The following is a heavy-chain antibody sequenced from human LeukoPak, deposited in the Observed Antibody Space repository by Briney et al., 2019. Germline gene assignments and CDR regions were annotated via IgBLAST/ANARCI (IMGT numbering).Heavy chain of an antibody. J-gene: IGHJ4*02. D-gene: IGHD3-22*01. Sequence: PSETLSLTCSVSGGSISSSSYYWDWIRQPPGKGLEWIGSIYYSGSTYYNPSLKSRVTISVDTSKNQFSLKLSSVTAADTAVYYCARGSDHITMIAYWGQGTLVTVSS. CDR1: GGSISSSSYY. CDR2: IYYSGST. V-gene: IGHV4-39*07. CDR3: ARGSDHITMIAY.